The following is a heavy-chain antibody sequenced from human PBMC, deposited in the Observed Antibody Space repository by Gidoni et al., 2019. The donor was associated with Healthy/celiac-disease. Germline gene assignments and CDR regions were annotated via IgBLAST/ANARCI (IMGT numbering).Heavy chain of an antibody. Sequence: EVQLVESGGGLVQPGGSLRLSCAASGFTFSTSWMSWVRQAPGKGLEWVANIKQDGSEKYYVDSVKGRFTISRDNAKNSLYLQMNSLRAEDTAVYYCARDFDSSGYYYRWFDPWGQGTLVTVSS. CDR2: IKQDGSEK. J-gene: IGHJ5*02. V-gene: IGHV3-7*01. D-gene: IGHD3-22*01. CDR1: GFTFSTSW. CDR3: ARDFDSSGYYYRWFDP.